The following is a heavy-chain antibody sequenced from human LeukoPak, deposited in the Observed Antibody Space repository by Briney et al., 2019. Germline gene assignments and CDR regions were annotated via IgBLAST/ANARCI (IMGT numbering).Heavy chain of an antibody. D-gene: IGHD2-21*01. CDR2: INHSGST. V-gene: IGHV4-34*01. CDR1: GRSFSGYY. Sequence: SETLSLTCAVYGRSFSGYYWSWIRQPPGKGLEWIGEINHSGSTNYNPSLKSRVTISVDTSKNQFSLKLSSVTAADTAVYYCAGYYGGYWGQGTLVTVSS. CDR3: AGYYGGY. J-gene: IGHJ4*02.